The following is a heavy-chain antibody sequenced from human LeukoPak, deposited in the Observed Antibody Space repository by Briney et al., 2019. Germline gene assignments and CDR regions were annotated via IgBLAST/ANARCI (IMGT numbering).Heavy chain of an antibody. CDR2: ISSSSSYI. J-gene: IGHJ4*02. V-gene: IGHV3-21*01. D-gene: IGHD3-10*01. Sequence: GGSLRLSCAASGFTFSSYSMNWVRQAPGKGLEWVSSISSSSSYIYYADSVKGRFTISRDNAKNSLSLQMNSLRAEDTAVHYCARDDYYGSGSYYNGKLSYWGQGTLVTVSS. CDR1: GFTFSSYS. CDR3: ARDDYYGSGSYYNGKLSY.